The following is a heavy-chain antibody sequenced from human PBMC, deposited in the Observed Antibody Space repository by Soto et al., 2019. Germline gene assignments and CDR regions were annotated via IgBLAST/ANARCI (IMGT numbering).Heavy chain of an antibody. CDR2: IYHGGTT. V-gene: IGHV4-38-2*02. J-gene: IGHJ4*01. Sequence: PSETLSLTCTVSAYSISSGSYWGWIRQPPGKGPEWIASIYHGGTTFYNPSLKSRVTVTVDKSNTQFSLKLWSVTAADTAVDSCAEAEGMVVAGSTFDYWAHVTLGTVAS. CDR1: AYSISSGSY. CDR3: AEAEGMVVAGSTFDY. D-gene: IGHD6-19*01.